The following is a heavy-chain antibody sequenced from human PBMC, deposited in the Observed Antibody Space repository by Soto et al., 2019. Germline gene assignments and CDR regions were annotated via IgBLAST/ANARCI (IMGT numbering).Heavy chain of an antibody. CDR1: GGNFSSNG. V-gene: IGHV1-69*13. D-gene: IGHD5-18*01. Sequence: SVKVSCKAPGGNFSSNGIRWVRQAPGRGLEFMGGIIPTFGTTNYAHKFRGRVTITADESTGTAYMELSSLRSDDTAVHYCAGASDSTWYNWLDPWGQGTLVTVSS. CDR2: IIPTFGTT. CDR3: AGASDSTWYNWLDP. J-gene: IGHJ5*02.